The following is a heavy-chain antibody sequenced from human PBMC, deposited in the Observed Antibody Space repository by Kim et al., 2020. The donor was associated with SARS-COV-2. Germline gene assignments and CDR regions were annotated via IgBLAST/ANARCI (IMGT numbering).Heavy chain of an antibody. CDR1: GYSFTSYW. V-gene: IGHV5-51*01. J-gene: IGHJ3*02. D-gene: IGHD1-26*01. CDR2: IYPGDSDT. Sequence: GESLKISCKGSGYSFTSYWIGWVRQMPGKGLEWMGIIYPGDSDTRYSPSFQGQVTISADKSISTAYLQWSSLKASDTAMYYCARPTELLDDAFDIWGQGTMVTVSS. CDR3: ARPTELLDDAFDI.